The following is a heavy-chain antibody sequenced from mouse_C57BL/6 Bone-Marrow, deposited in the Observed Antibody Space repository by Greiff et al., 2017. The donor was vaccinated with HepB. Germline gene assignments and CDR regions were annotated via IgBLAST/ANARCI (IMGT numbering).Heavy chain of an antibody. CDR1: GYTFTSYW. Sequence: QVQLQQPGAELVKPGASVKLSCKASGYTFTSYWMQWVKQRPGQGLEWIGEIDPSDSYTNYNQKFKGKATLTVDTSSSTAYMQLSSLTSEDSAVYYCARGAGTCMDYWGQGTSVTVSS. D-gene: IGHD4-1*01. J-gene: IGHJ4*01. V-gene: IGHV1-50*01. CDR2: IDPSDSYT. CDR3: ARGAGTCMDY.